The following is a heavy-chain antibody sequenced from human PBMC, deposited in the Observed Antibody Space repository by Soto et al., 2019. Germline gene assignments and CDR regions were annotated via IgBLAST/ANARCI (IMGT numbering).Heavy chain of an antibody. CDR2: ISGSGGNT. V-gene: IGHV3-23*01. D-gene: IGHD5-18*01. CDR3: AGRGYTYGYDY. J-gene: IGHJ4*02. CDR1: GFTFSNYA. Sequence: GGSLRLSCAASGFTFSNYAMNWVRQAPGKGLEWVSAISGSGGNTYYADSVKGRFTISRDNSKNTLYLQMNSLRADDTAVYYCAGRGYTYGYDYWGQGTLVTVSS.